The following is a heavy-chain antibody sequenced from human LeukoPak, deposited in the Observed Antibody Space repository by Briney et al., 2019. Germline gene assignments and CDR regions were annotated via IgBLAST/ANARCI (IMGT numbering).Heavy chain of an antibody. J-gene: IGHJ4*02. CDR1: GFTFSDYY. D-gene: IGHD5-18*01. Sequence: GGSLILSCAASGFTFSDYYMSWIRPAPGKGLEWVSYISSSSSYTNYADSVKGRFTISRDNAKNSLYLQMNSLRAEDTAVYYCARDRGYSYGFGGWGQGTLVTVSS. CDR3: ARDRGYSYGFGG. V-gene: IGHV3-11*06. CDR2: ISSSSSYT.